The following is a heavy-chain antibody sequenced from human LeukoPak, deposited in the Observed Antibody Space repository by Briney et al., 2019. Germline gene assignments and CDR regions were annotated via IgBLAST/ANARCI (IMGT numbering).Heavy chain of an antibody. V-gene: IGHV5-51*01. CDR1: GYSFTSHW. Sequence: GESLKISCKGSGYSFTSHWIGWVRQMPGKGLEWMGIIFPGDSETLYSPSFQGQVTISADKSISTAYLQWSSLKASDTAMYYCARLYYYDSSRPHFDYWGQGTLVTVSS. CDR2: IFPGDSET. J-gene: IGHJ4*02. D-gene: IGHD3-22*01. CDR3: ARLYYYDSSRPHFDY.